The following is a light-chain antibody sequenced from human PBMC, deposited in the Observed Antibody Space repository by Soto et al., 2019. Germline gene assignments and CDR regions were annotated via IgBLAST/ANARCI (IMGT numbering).Light chain of an antibody. J-gene: IGLJ2*01. CDR3: QTWGTGIPRV. V-gene: IGLV4-69*01. CDR1: SGHSSYA. Sequence: QSVLTQSPSSSASLGASVKLTCTLSSGHSSYAIAWHQQQPEKGPRYLMKVNSDGTHSKGDGIPDRFSGSSSGAERYLTISSRQSEDEADYYCQTWGTGIPRVFGGGTQLTVL. CDR2: VNSDGTH.